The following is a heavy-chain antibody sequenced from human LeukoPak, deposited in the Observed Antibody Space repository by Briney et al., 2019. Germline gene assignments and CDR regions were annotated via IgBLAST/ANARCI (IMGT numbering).Heavy chain of an antibody. J-gene: IGHJ4*02. CDR3: AVNSGDCSSTSCYMDY. CDR1: GGSFSGYY. D-gene: IGHD2-2*02. V-gene: IGHV4-34*01. Sequence: SETLSLTCAVYGGSFSGYYWSWIRQPPGKGLEWIGEINHSGSTNDNPSLKSRVTISVDTSKNQFSLKLSSVTAADTAVYYCAVNSGDCSSTSCYMDYWGQGTLVTVSS. CDR2: INHSGST.